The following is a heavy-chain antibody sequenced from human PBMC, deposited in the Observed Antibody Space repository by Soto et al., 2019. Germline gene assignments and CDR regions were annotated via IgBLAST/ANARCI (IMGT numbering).Heavy chain of an antibody. CDR1: GGSISSSSYY. J-gene: IGHJ3*02. CDR3: ARWDTAMVANAFDI. CDR2: IYYSGST. Sequence: QLQLQESGPGLVKPSETLSLTCTVSGGSISSSSYYWGWIRQPPGKGLEWIGSIYYSGSTYYNPSLKSRVTXXVXTXTNQFSLTLSSVTAADTAVYYCARWDTAMVANAFDIWGQGTMVTVSS. V-gene: IGHV4-39*01. D-gene: IGHD5-18*01.